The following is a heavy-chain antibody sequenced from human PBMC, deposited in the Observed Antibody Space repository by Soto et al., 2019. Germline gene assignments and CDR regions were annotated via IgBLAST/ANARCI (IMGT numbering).Heavy chain of an antibody. J-gene: IGHJ4*02. D-gene: IGHD6-13*01. CDR3: VRGTSNWYGIDY. CDR1: GFTFSRYW. Sequence: DVQLVESGGGLVQPGGSLRLSCAVSGFTFSRYWMHWVRQAPGKGLLWVSRINTDGSATNYADSVEGRFTISRDNAKNTLYLQMNSLRGEDTAEYYCVRGTSNWYGIDYWGQGTLVTVSS. CDR2: INTDGSAT. V-gene: IGHV3-74*01.